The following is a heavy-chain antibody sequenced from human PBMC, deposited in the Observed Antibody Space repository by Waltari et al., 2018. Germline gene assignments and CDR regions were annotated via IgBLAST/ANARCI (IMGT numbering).Heavy chain of an antibody. V-gene: IGHV4-39*07. Sequence: QLQLQESGPGLVKPSETLSLTCTVSGGSISSSSYYWGWIRQPPGKGLEWIGSIYYRGSTYYNPSLKSRVTISVDTSKNQFSLKLSSVTAADTAVYYCARDKRGGYRWFDPWGQGTLVTVSS. CDR1: GGSISSSSYY. J-gene: IGHJ5*02. CDR2: IYYRGST. CDR3: ARDKRGGYRWFDP. D-gene: IGHD5-18*01.